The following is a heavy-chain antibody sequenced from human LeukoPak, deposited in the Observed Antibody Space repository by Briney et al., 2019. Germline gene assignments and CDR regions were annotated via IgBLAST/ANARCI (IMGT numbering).Heavy chain of an antibody. CDR1: GFTFSSYA. CDR3: AKSGGSITMIVVVNNFDY. Sequence: GGSLRLSCAASGFTFSSYAMSWVRQAPGKGLEWVSAISGSGGSTYYADSVKGRLTISRDNSKNTLYLQMNSLRAEDTAVYYCAKSGGSITMIVVVNNFDYWGQGTLVTVSS. V-gene: IGHV3-23*01. CDR2: ISGSGGST. J-gene: IGHJ4*02. D-gene: IGHD3-22*01.